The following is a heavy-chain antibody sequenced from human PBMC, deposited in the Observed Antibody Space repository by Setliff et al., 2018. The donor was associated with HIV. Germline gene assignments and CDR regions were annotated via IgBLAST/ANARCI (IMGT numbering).Heavy chain of an antibody. CDR2: IYYSGST. D-gene: IGHD6-19*01. J-gene: IGHJ6*03. CDR3: ARSYSSGWNAQNYYYYYMDV. Sequence: PSETLSLTCTVSGGSISSGDYYWSWIRQHPGKGLEWIGYIYYSGSTYYNPSLKSRVTISVDTSKNQFSLKLSSVTAADTAVYYCARSYSSGWNAQNYYYYYMDVWGKGTTVTVSS. CDR1: GGSISSGDYY. V-gene: IGHV4-31*03.